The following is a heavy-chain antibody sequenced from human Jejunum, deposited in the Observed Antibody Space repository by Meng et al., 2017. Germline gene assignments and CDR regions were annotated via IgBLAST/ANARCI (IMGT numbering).Heavy chain of an antibody. CDR3: ARDRRYSSSWFGGLES. Sequence: GESLKISCAASGYRFDDYGMHWVRQAPGKGLEWVSGINWNGGSIGYADSVKGRFTVSRDNAKNSLFLLMNSLRVEDTALYYCARDRRYSSSWFGGLESWGQGTLVTVSS. D-gene: IGHD6-13*01. V-gene: IGHV3-20*04. CDR1: GYRFDDYG. J-gene: IGHJ5*02. CDR2: INWNGGSI.